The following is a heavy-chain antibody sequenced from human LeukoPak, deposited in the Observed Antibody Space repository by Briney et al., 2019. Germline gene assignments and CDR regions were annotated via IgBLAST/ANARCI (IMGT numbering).Heavy chain of an antibody. Sequence: PSETLSLTCTVPGGSISSSGYFWGWIRQPPGKGMEWIGTVYHSGNTYYNPSLKSRVTISVDTSKNQFSLNLRSVTAADTAVYYCARHEAYDSSGYPNWFDPWGQGTLVTVSS. V-gene: IGHV4-39*01. J-gene: IGHJ5*02. CDR2: VYHSGNT. D-gene: IGHD3-22*01. CDR1: GGSISSSGYF. CDR3: ARHEAYDSSGYPNWFDP.